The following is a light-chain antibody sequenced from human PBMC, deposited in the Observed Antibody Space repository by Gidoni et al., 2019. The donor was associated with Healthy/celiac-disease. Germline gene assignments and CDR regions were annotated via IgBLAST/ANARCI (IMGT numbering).Light chain of an antibody. CDR1: ISDVGSYNR. CDR2: EVS. Sequence: QSALTQPPYLSWPPAQPVTISCTGTISDVGSYNRVSWYQQPPGTAPKLMIYEVSNRPSGVPDRFSGSKSGNTASLTISGLQAEDEADYYCSSYTSSSTPYVVFGGGTKLTVL. CDR3: SSYTSSSTPYVV. V-gene: IGLV2-18*02. J-gene: IGLJ2*01.